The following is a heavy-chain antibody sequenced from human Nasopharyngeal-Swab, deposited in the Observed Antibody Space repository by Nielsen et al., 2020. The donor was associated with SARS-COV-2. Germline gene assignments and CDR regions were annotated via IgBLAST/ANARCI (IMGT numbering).Heavy chain of an antibody. CDR3: ARQRVNNWFDP. D-gene: IGHD6-25*01. J-gene: IGHJ5*02. Sequence: VRQMPGKGLEWMGRIDPSDSYTNYSPSFQGHVTISADKSISTAYLQWSSLKASDTAMYYCARQRVNNWFDPRGQGTLVTVSS. V-gene: IGHV5-10-1*01. CDR2: IDPSDSYT.